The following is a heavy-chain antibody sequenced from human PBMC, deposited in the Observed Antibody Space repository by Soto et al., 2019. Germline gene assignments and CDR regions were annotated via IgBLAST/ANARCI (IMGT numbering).Heavy chain of an antibody. Sequence: QVQLQESGPGLVKPSETLSLTCTVSGGSISSYYWSWIRQPPGKGLEWIGYIYYRGSTNYTPSPNXRXTXXVDTATNQFSLKPSSVTAADTAVYYCARYSYGYDYWGQGTLVTVSS. J-gene: IGHJ4*02. CDR2: IYYRGST. V-gene: IGHV4-59*08. D-gene: IGHD5-18*01. CDR3: ARYSYGYDY. CDR1: GGSISSYY.